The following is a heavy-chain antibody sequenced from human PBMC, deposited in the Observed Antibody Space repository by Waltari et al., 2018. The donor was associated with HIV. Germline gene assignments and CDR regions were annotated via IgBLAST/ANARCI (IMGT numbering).Heavy chain of an antibody. CDR1: GITFLGHG. CDR2: IWSDGYNK. Sequence: QVSLTESGGGVVQPGGYLTLSCVAPGITFLGHGMHWVRQAPGKGLEWVAVIWSDGYNKFYADSVRGRFTFSRDNSKYTLSLQMNSLRAEDTALYYCVKERGPFNGFDIWGQGTMVTVSS. CDR3: VKERGPFNGFDI. J-gene: IGHJ3*02. V-gene: IGHV3-33*06. D-gene: IGHD3-16*01.